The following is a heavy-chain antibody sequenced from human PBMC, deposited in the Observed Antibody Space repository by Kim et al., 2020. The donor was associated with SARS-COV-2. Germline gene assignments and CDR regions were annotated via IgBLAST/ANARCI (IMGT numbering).Heavy chain of an antibody. D-gene: IGHD3-16*02. CDR1: GGSFSGYY. CDR3: ARSRGYDYVWGSYRYEALDY. V-gene: IGHV4-34*01. CDR2: INYSGST. J-gene: IGHJ4*02. Sequence: SETLSLTCAVYGGSFSGYYWSWIRQPPGKGLEWIGEINYSGSTNYNPSLKSRVTISVDTSKNQFSLKLSSVTAADTAVYYCARSRGYDYVWGSYRYEALDYWGQGALVTVSS.